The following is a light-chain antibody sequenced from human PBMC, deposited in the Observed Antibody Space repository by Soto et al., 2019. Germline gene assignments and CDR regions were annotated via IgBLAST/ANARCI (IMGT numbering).Light chain of an antibody. V-gene: IGKV1-39*01. CDR3: QQSYSSPYT. Sequence: DIQMTQSPSSLSASVGDRVTITCRANQRISDYLNWYQYKPGKAPKLLIYTASSLQSGVPSRFSGSGSGTDFTLTISSLQPEDCATYYCQQSYSSPYTFARGTKLEIK. CDR1: QRISDY. CDR2: TAS. J-gene: IGKJ2*01.